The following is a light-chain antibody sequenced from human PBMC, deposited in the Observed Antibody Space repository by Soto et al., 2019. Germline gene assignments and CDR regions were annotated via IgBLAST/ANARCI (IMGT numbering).Light chain of an antibody. J-gene: IGKJ1*01. V-gene: IGKV1-39*01. CDR1: QSISSY. CDR2: AAS. Sequence: DIQMTQSPSSLSASVGDRVTITCRASQSISSYLNWYQQKPGKAPKLLIYAASSLQSGVPSRFSGSRSGTDFTLTISSLQTEEFATYYCQQSYSTPRTFGQGTKVEIK. CDR3: QQSYSTPRT.